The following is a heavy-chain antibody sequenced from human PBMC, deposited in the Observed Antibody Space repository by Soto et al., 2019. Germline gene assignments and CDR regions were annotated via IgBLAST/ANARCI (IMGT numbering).Heavy chain of an antibody. Sequence: QVQLVESGGGVVQPGRSLRLSCAASGFTFSSYAMHWVRQAPGKGLEWVAVISYDGSNKYYADSVKGRFTISRDNSKNTLYLQMNSLRAEDTAVYYCARPMTTVTAYYYYGMDVWGQGTTVTVSS. J-gene: IGHJ6*02. CDR3: ARPMTTVTAYYYYGMDV. CDR2: ISYDGSNK. V-gene: IGHV3-30-3*01. CDR1: GFTFSSYA. D-gene: IGHD4-4*01.